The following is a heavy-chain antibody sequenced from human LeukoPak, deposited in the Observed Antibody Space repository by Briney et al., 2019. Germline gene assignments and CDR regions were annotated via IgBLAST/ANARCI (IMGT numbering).Heavy chain of an antibody. V-gene: IGHV3-48*04. CDR2: IGIRSGNT. D-gene: IGHD5-12*01. CDR1: GFTFSSYS. CDR3: ARDYRYAFDN. Sequence: PGGSLRLSCAASGFTFSSYSMNWVRQAPGKGLEWVSYIGIRSGNTKYADSVKGRLTISGDNAKNSLYLQMNSLRVEDTAVYYCARDYRYAFDNWGQGILVTVSS. J-gene: IGHJ4*02.